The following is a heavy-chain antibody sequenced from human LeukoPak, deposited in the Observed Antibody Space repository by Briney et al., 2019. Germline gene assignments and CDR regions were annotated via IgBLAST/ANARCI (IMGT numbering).Heavy chain of an antibody. CDR1: GGSINSRTHH. CDR3: ARIPSGYYFGY. CDR2: IYYSGNT. Sequence: TLSLTCSVSGGSINSRTHHWAWSRQHPGKGVEWIGNIYYSGNTYYSPSLQSRITISIDTSDNQFSLELNSVTAHGSVLYCCARIPSGYYFGYWGQGTLVTVSS. D-gene: IGHD3-10*01. V-gene: IGHV4-31*03. J-gene: IGHJ4*02.